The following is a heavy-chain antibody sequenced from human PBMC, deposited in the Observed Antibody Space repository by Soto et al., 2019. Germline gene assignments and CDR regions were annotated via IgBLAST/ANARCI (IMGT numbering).Heavy chain of an antibody. Sequence: QVQLVESGGGVVQPGRSLRLSSAAYGFAFSSYGMHWFRQAPGKGLEWVAVIWYDGSNKYYADSVKGRFTISRDNSKNTLYLQMNSLRAEDTAVYYCARVLSYGHGRSLLVYWGQGTLVTVSS. CDR3: ARVLSYGHGRSLLVY. J-gene: IGHJ4*02. CDR1: GFAFSSYG. V-gene: IGHV3-33*01. D-gene: IGHD3-10*01. CDR2: IWYDGSNK.